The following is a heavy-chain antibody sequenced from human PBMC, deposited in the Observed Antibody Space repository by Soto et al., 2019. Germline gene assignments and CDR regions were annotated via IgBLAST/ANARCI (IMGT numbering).Heavy chain of an antibody. J-gene: IGHJ1*01. CDR1: GYTFTNYG. Sequence: QVQLVQSGAEVKKPGASVKVSCKASGYTFTNYGINWVRQAPGHGPEWMGWISGYNGETKYAQSLHGRATMTTDTSTSTAYMELRSLRSDDTAVYYCARGGSSWSAEYYQHWGQGTLVIVSS. D-gene: IGHD6-13*01. V-gene: IGHV1-18*01. CDR3: ARGGSSWSAEYYQH. CDR2: ISGYNGET.